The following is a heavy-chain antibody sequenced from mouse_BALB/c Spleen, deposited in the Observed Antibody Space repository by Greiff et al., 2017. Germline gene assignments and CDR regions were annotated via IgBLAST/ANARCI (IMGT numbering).Heavy chain of an antibody. V-gene: IGHV5-2*01. CDR1: EYEFPSHD. CDR2: INSDGGST. D-gene: IGHD1-1*01. Sequence: EVHLVESGGGLVQPGESLKLSCESNEYEFPSHDMSWVRKTPEKRLELVAAINSDGGSTYYPDTMERRFIISRDNTKKTLYLQMSSLRSEDTALYYCARRGTTVVATEGWYFDVWGAGTTVTVSS. J-gene: IGHJ1*01. CDR3: ARRGTTVVATEGWYFDV.